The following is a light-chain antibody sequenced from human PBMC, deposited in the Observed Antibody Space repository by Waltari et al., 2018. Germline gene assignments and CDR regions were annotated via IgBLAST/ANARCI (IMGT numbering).Light chain of an antibody. CDR2: DAS. CDR1: QGVSSH. J-gene: IGKJ4*01. CDR3: QQRTTWPLT. Sequence: EIVLTQSPATLSLSPGERVTLPCRASQGVSSHLAWYHQKRGRAPRLLIYDASNRATGIPARFSGSGSGTDFTLTISSLEPEDFAVYYCQQRTTWPLTFGGGTRVEIK. V-gene: IGKV3-11*01.